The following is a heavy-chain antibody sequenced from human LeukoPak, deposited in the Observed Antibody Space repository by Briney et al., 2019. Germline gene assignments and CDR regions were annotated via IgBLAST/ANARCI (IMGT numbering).Heavy chain of an antibody. Sequence: SETLSLTCAVSGGSISSSNWWSWVRQPPGKGLEWIGEIYHSGSTNYNPSLESRVAISVDKSKNQFSLKLSSVTAADTAVYYCARDMTTVMGWDAFDIWGQGAMVTVSS. CDR3: ARDMTTVMGWDAFDI. J-gene: IGHJ3*02. V-gene: IGHV4-4*02. D-gene: IGHD4-17*01. CDR2: IYHSGST. CDR1: GGSISSSNW.